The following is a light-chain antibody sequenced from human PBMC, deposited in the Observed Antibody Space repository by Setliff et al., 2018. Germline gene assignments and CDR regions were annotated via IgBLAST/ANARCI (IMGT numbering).Light chain of an antibody. CDR1: GRDVGSYDL. V-gene: IGLV2-14*03. CDR2: AVS. J-gene: IGLJ1*01. Sequence: QSALTQPASVSGSPGQSITISCSGTGRDVGSYDLVSWYQQHPGKAPKLIIYAVSDRPSGVSHRFSGSKSGNTAYLTISGLRTEDEADYYCNAYSADTTYDFGRGTKSPS. CDR3: NAYSADTTYD.